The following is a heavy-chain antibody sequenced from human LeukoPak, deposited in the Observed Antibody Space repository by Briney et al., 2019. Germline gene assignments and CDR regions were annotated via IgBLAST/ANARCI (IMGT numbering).Heavy chain of an antibody. CDR2: INHSGST. CDR1: GVSFSGYY. D-gene: IGHD6-6*01. Sequence: SETLSLTCAVYGVSFSGYYWSWIRQPPGKGLEWIGEINHSGSTNYNPSLKSRVTISVDTSKNQFSLKLSSVTAADTAVYYCARGRHATARHRYYYYGMDVWGQGTTVTVSS. J-gene: IGHJ6*02. CDR3: ARGRHATARHRYYYYGMDV. V-gene: IGHV4-34*01.